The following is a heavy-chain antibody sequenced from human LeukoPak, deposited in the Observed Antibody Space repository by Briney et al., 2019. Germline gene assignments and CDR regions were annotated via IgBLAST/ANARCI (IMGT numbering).Heavy chain of an antibody. D-gene: IGHD6-19*01. J-gene: IGHJ4*02. Sequence: GGSLKLSCAASGFTLTNYWMSWVRQAPGKGLEWLANIKPDGSEKNYVDSVRGRFTITRDNGMNSLYLQMNSLRAEDTAVSYCAKDLLGQWPTVFDYWGQGTLVTVSS. CDR2: IKPDGSEK. CDR3: AKDLLGQWPTVFDY. CDR1: GFTLTNYW. V-gene: IGHV3-7*01.